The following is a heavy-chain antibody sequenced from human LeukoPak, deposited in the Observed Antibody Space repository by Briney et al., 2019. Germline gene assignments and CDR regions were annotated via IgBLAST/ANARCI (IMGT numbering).Heavy chain of an antibody. Sequence: ASVKVSCKASGYTFTGYYIHWVRQAPGQGLEWMGWINPNSGGTNYAQKFQGRVTMSRDTSIRTAYMELRRLRSDGTAVYYCAMGTSLDYWGQGTLVTVSS. CDR3: AMGTSLDY. V-gene: IGHV1-2*02. CDR2: INPNSGGT. CDR1: GYTFTGYY. J-gene: IGHJ4*02. D-gene: IGHD2-2*01.